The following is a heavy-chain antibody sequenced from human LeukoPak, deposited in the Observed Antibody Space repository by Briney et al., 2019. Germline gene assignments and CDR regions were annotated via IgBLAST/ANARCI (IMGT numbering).Heavy chain of an antibody. V-gene: IGHV1-2*02. CDR2: INPNSGGT. Sequence: ASVNVSCKASGYTFTGYYMHGLRQAPGQGLEGMGWINPNSGGTNYAQKFQGRVTMTRDTSISTAYMELSRLRSDDTAVYYCARDLYGSGSLDYWGQGTLVTVSS. J-gene: IGHJ4*02. D-gene: IGHD3-10*01. CDR3: ARDLYGSGSLDY. CDR1: GYTFTGYY.